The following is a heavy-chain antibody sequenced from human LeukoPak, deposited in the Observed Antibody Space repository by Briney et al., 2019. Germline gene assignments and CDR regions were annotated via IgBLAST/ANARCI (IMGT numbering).Heavy chain of an antibody. V-gene: IGHV3-30*18. CDR3: AKGSRFATVTNEGNDY. CDR1: GFTFSSYG. J-gene: IGHJ4*02. CDR2: ISYDGSNK. D-gene: IGHD4-17*01. Sequence: GRSLRLSCAASGFTFSSYGMHWVRQAPGKGLEWVAVISYDGSNKYYADSVKGRFTISRDNSKNTLYVEMNSLRAEDTAVYYCAKGSRFATVTNEGNDYWGQGTLVTVSS.